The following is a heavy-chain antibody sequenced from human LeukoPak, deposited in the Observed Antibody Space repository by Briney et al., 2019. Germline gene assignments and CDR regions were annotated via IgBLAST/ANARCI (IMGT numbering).Heavy chain of an antibody. V-gene: IGHV1-2*06. J-gene: IGHJ4*02. CDR2: IDPNRGGT. D-gene: IGHD4-23*01. CDR3: ARYYGGVRYYFDY. CDR1: GYTFTDYF. Sequence: ASVKVSCKASGYTFTDYFLHWVRQAPGQGLEWMGRIDPNRGGTIYAQEFQGRITLTRDTSISTAYMELSTLRSDDTAVYYCARYYGGVRYYFDYWGQGTLVTVSS.